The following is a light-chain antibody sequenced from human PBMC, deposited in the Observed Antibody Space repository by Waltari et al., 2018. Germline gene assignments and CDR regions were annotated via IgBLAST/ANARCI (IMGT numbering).Light chain of an antibody. V-gene: IGKV1-39*01. CDR1: QTIPRY. Sequence: DIQMTQSPSSLSASVGDRVTITCRASQTIPRYLNWYQQKPGKAPKLLIYGISNLHSGVPSRFSGSGSGTDFTFTISSLQPEDFATYYCQQSTSIPLTFGGGTKVDIK. CDR3: QQSTSIPLT. J-gene: IGKJ4*01. CDR2: GIS.